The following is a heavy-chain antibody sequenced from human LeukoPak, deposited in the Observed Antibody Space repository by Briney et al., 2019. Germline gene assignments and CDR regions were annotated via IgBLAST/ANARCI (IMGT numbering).Heavy chain of an antibody. V-gene: IGHV3-15*01. CDR3: ATEGYCSGGDCYSYDN. Sequence: PGMSLRLSCAASGFTFSTYGMNWVRQAPGKGLEWVGRIKSKTDGGSRDYAAPVKGRFTISRDDSKKTLYLQMSSLKTEDTAVYYCATEGYCSGGDCYSYDNWGQGTLVTVSS. CDR1: GFTFSTYG. D-gene: IGHD2-15*01. CDR2: IKSKTDGGSR. J-gene: IGHJ4*02.